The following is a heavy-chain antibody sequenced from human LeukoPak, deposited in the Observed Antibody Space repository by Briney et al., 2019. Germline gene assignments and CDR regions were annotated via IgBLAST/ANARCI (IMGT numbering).Heavy chain of an antibody. V-gene: IGHV4-59*12. CDR3: ARSLSTFFGELLSPYFDY. J-gene: IGHJ4*02. CDR2: INHSGST. CDR1: GGSINSYY. Sequence: SETLSLTCTVSGGSINSYYWTWIRQPPGKGLEWIGEINHSGSTNYNPSLKSRVTISVDTSKNQFSLKLSSVTAADTAVYYCARSLSTFFGELLSPYFDYWGQGTLVTVSS. D-gene: IGHD3-10*01.